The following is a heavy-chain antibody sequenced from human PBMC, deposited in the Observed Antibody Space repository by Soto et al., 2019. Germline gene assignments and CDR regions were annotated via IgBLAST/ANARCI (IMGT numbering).Heavy chain of an antibody. CDR3: ARAKYSSSADFDY. Sequence: SETLSLTCTVSGGSISSDYWSWIRQPPGKRLEWIGYISDSGGTNYNPSLKSRVTISVDTSKNQFSLKLSSVTAADTAVYYCARAKYSSSADFDYWGQGTLVTVSS. CDR2: ISDSGGT. V-gene: IGHV4-59*01. CDR1: GGSISSDY. D-gene: IGHD6-6*01. J-gene: IGHJ4*02.